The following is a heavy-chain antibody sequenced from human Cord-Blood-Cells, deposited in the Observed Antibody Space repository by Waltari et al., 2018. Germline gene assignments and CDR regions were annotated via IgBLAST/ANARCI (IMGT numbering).Heavy chain of an antibody. V-gene: IGHV4-34*01. CDR2: INHSGST. CDR1: GGSFSGYY. CDR3: ARAAEYSSSYYYYGMDV. J-gene: IGHJ6*02. D-gene: IGHD6-6*01. Sequence: QVQLQQWGAGLLKPSETLSLTCAVYGGSFSGYYWSWIRQPPGKGLEWIGEINHSGSTNYNPSLKSRVTISVDPSKNQFSLKLSSVTAADTAVYYCARAAEYSSSYYYYGMDVWGQGTTVTVSS.